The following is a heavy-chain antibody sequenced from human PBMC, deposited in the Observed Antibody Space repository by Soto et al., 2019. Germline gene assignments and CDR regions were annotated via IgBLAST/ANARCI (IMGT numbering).Heavy chain of an antibody. V-gene: IGHV1-46*03. CDR1: GYTFTSYY. J-gene: IGHJ4*02. CDR2: INPRGGST. CDR3: ALEIGRGSPGNY. Sequence: QVQLVQSGAEVKKPGSSVKVSCKASGYTFTSYYMHWVRQAPGQGLEWMGIINPRGGSTSYAQKFQGRGTMTRDTSTSTVYMELSSLRSEDTAVYYCALEIGRGSPGNYWGQGTLVTVSS. D-gene: IGHD3-10*01.